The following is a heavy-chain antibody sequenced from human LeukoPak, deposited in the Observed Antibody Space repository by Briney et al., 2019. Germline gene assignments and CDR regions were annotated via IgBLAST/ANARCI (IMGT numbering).Heavy chain of an antibody. D-gene: IGHD4-17*01. CDR1: GGSLGGFY. Sequence: SETLSLTCAVYGGSLGGFYWSWIRQSPGKGLEWIGEIDKSGITEYNPSLKSRVTMSVDTSKTQFTLWLSSVTAADTAVYYCARSDDYGDPYGPDYWDQGALVTVSS. CDR2: IDKSGIT. CDR3: ARSDDYGDPYGPDY. V-gene: IGHV4-34*01. J-gene: IGHJ4*02.